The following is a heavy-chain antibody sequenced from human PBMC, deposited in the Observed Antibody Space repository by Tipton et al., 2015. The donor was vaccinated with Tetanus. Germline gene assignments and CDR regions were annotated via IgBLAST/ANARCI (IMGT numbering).Heavy chain of an antibody. V-gene: IGHV3-21*06. D-gene: IGHD6-6*01. J-gene: IGHJ4*02. CDR3: VTGRVFDY. CDR1: GFTSSSHS. Sequence: LSLTCAASGFTSSSHSINWVRQSPGKGLQWVSSISSTSSYISYRDSVKGRFTISRDNGRNSLYLQMNNLREEDTAVYYCVTGRVFDYWGQGTLVTVSS. CDR2: ISSTSSYI.